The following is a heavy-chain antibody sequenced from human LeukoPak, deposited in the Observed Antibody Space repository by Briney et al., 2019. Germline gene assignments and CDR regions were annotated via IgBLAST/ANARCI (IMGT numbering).Heavy chain of an antibody. V-gene: IGHV5-51*01. Sequence: GESLKISCKGSGYSFTNYWVGWVRQMPGKGLEWVGIIYPGDSETRYSPSFQGQVTISADKSITTAYLQWSSLKASDTAMYYCARVDSGSYLRAFDIWGQGTMVTVSS. CDR3: ARVDSGSYLRAFDI. CDR1: GYSFTNYW. J-gene: IGHJ3*02. D-gene: IGHD1-26*01. CDR2: IYPGDSET.